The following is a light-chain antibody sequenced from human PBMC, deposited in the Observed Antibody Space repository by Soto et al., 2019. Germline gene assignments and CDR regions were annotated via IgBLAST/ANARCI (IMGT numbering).Light chain of an antibody. CDR3: KQYDSVFT. V-gene: IGKV1-33*01. CDR2: DAS. CDR1: QDISYS. J-gene: IGKJ5*01. Sequence: DIQMTQSPSSLSASVGDRVTITCQASQDISYSLNWYQQKPGKAPKLLIYDASNLETGVPSRFSGSGSGTDFTFTISSLQAEDIATYFCKQYDSVFTFGQGTRLEIK.